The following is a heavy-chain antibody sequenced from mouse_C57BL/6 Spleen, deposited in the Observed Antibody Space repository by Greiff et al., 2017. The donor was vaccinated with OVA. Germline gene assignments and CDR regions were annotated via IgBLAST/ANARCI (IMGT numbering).Heavy chain of an antibody. CDR3: ARPARDGSSYDWYFDV. CDR1: GFSLTSYG. CDR2: IWSGGST. V-gene: IGHV2-2*01. Sequence: QVHVKQSGPGLVQPSQSLSITCTVSGFSLTSYGVHWVRQSPGKGLEWLGVIWSGGSTDYNAAFISRLSISKDNSKSQVFFKMNSLQADDTAIYYCARPARDGSSYDWYFDVWGTGTTVTVSS. D-gene: IGHD1-1*01. J-gene: IGHJ1*03.